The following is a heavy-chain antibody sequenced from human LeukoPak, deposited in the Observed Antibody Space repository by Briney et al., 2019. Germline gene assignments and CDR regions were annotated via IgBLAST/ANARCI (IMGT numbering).Heavy chain of an antibody. CDR2: ISYDGSNK. J-gene: IGHJ4*02. D-gene: IGHD4-17*01. CDR3: AKDGPYGNHEIDY. V-gene: IGHV3-30*18. Sequence: PGGSLRLSCTASGFTFSGYAMHWVRQAPGKGLEWVAIISYDGSNKYYGDSVKGRFTISRDNSKNTLYLQMNSLRAEDTAVYYCAKDGPYGNHEIDYWGQGTLVTVSS. CDR1: GFTFSGYA.